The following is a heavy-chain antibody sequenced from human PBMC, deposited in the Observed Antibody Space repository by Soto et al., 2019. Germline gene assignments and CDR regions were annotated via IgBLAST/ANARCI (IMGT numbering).Heavy chain of an antibody. V-gene: IGHV2-5*02. CDR1: GFSLSTSGVG. CDR2: IYWDDDK. Sequence: QITLKESGPTLVKPTQTLTLTCTFSGFSLSTSGVGVGWIRQPPGKALEWLALIYWDDDKRYSPSLKSRLTITKDTPKNQVVLTMTNMDPADTATYYCAHSLIPNWGSRGAFDYWGQGTLVTVSS. D-gene: IGHD7-27*01. CDR3: AHSLIPNWGSRGAFDY. J-gene: IGHJ4*02.